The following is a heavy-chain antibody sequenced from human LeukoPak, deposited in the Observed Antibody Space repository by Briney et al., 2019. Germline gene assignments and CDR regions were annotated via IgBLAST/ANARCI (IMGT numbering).Heavy chain of an antibody. CDR3: AKQVSCDTTTCYSGMPPDN. D-gene: IGHD2/OR15-2a*01. V-gene: IGHV3-23*01. CDR2: ISGSDGSR. J-gene: IGHJ4*02. Sequence: GGSLRLSCAASGFPFSRYAMTWVRQTPERGLEWVSVISGSDGSRYDAGSVKGRFTISRDGSWKKVYLQMNNLRAEDTAVYYCAKQVSCDTTTCYSGMPPDNWGQGTLVTVSS. CDR1: GFPFSRYA.